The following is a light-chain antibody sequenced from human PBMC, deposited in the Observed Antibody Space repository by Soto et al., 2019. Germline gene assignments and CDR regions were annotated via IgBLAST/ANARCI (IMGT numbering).Light chain of an antibody. CDR3: SSYTSSSTLYV. CDR2: EVN. Sequence: LTQPASVSGSPRQSITISCTGASSDVGGYTYVSWYQQHPGKAPKLIIYEVNNRPSGVSHRFSGSKSGNTASLTISGLQAEDEADYYCSSYTSSSTLYVFGTGTKVTVL. J-gene: IGLJ1*01. V-gene: IGLV2-14*01. CDR1: SSDVGGYTY.